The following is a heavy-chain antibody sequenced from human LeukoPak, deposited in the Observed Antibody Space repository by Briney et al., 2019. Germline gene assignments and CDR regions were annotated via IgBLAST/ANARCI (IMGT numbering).Heavy chain of an antibody. V-gene: IGHV3-66*01. Sequence: GGSLRLSCAASEFSVGSNYMTWVRQAPGKGLEWVSLIYSGGSTYYADAVKGRCTISRDNAKNSLYLQMNSLRAEDTAVYYCAELGITMIGGVWGKGTTVTISS. CDR2: IYSGGST. D-gene: IGHD3-10*02. CDR1: EFSVGSNY. CDR3: AELGITMIGGV. J-gene: IGHJ6*04.